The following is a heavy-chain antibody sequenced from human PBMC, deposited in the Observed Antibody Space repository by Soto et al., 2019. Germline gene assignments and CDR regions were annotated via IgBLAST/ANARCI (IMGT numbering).Heavy chain of an antibody. CDR3: ARDLTVTTGIFDY. Sequence: SVKVSCKASGGTFSSYTISWVRQAPGRGLEWMGRIIPILGIANYAQKFQGRVTITADKSTSTAYMELSSLRSEDTAVYYCARDLTVTTGIFDYWGQGTLVTVSS. D-gene: IGHD4-17*01. J-gene: IGHJ4*02. CDR1: GGTFSSYT. CDR2: IIPILGIA. V-gene: IGHV1-69*04.